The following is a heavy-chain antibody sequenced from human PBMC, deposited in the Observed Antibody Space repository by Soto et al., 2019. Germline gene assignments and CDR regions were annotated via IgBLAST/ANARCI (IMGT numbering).Heavy chain of an antibody. CDR1: GGSVSSGNYY. CDR2: IHYSGST. Sequence: QVQLQESGPGLVTPSETLSLSCTVSGGSVSSGNYYWSWIRQPPGKGLEWIGYIHYSGSTNYNPSLKSRVTMSKDTSRDEFSLRLSSVTAADTAVYYCAREVPAVNDAFDFWGQGTKVTVSS. CDR3: AREVPAVNDAFDF. J-gene: IGHJ3*01. V-gene: IGHV4-61*01. D-gene: IGHD2-2*01.